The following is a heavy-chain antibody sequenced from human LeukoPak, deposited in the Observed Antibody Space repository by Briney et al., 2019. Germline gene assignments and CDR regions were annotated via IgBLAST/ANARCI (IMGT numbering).Heavy chain of an antibody. J-gene: IGHJ4*02. V-gene: IGHV3-13*01. CDR3: ARAVAGTDEIDS. D-gene: IGHD6-19*01. CDR2: IGSGGDT. CDR1: GFSFSTYD. Sequence: PGGSLRLSCAGSGFSFSTYDMLWVRQAPRKGLEWVSAIGSGGDTYYAGSVKGRFTISRESANNSFYLQMNSLNAGDTAVYFCARAVAGTDEIDSWGQGTLVTVSS.